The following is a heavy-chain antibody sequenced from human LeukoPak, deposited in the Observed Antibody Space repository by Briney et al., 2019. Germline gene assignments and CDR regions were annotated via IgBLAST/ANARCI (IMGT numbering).Heavy chain of an antibody. J-gene: IGHJ4*02. Sequence: GRSLRLSCAASGFTFSSYAMHWVRQAPGKGLEWVAVISYDGSNKYYADSVKGRFTISRDNSKNTLYLQMNSLRAEDTAVYYCARDAEWELPADYWGQGNLVTVSS. D-gene: IGHD1-26*01. CDR3: ARDAEWELPADY. CDR2: ISYDGSNK. CDR1: GFTFSSYA. V-gene: IGHV3-30-3*01.